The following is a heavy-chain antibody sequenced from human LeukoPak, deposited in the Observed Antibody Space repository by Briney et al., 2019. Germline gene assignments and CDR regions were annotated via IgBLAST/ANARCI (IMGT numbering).Heavy chain of an antibody. Sequence: SETLSLTCTVSGGSISNYYWSWIRQPPGKGLEWIGYIYYSGSTNYHPSLKSRVNISLDTSKNQFSLKLNSVTAADTAVYYCARGGRHSNVADCWGQGTLVAVSS. J-gene: IGHJ4*02. CDR1: GGSISNYY. CDR3: ARGGRHSNVADC. V-gene: IGHV4-59*01. D-gene: IGHD4-11*01. CDR2: IYYSGST.